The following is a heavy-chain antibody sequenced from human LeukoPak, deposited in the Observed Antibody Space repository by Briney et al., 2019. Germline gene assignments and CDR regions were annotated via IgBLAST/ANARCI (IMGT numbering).Heavy chain of an antibody. J-gene: IGHJ6*03. CDR2: IYYSGST. Sequence: SEILSLTCTVSGGSISSYYWSWIRQPPGKGLGWIGNIYYSGSTNYNPSLKSRVTISVDTSKNQFSLKLSSVTAAETAVYYCAREGRYRYGYNEYHSYMDIWGKGTTVTVSS. V-gene: IGHV4-59*01. CDR3: AREGRYRYGYNEYHSYMDI. CDR1: GGSISSYY. D-gene: IGHD5-24*01.